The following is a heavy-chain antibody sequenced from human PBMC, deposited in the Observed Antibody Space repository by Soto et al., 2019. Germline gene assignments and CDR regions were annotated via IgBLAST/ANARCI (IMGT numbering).Heavy chain of an antibody. V-gene: IGHV4-4*02. CDR2: IYHNGIT. D-gene: IGHD2-21*01. Sequence: QVQLKQSGPGLVRPSGTLSLTCRVSGTSISSSYWWAWVRQSPGKGLEWIGEIYHNGITKYNPSLKRRVGMSIDKSTNQFSLKLTSVTAADTAVYYCATVPPRIVVVLAEFPTWGQGTLVTVSS. J-gene: IGHJ4*02. CDR1: GTSISSSYW. CDR3: ATVPPRIVVVLAEFPT.